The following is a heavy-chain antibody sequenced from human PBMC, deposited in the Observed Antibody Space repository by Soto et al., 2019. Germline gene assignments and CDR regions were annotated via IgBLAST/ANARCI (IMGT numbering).Heavy chain of an antibody. J-gene: IGHJ4*02. CDR2: ISASGGST. D-gene: IGHD6-13*01. CDR3: AKGFYSRTWYLGY. V-gene: IGHV3-23*01. Sequence: EVQLLESGGGLVQPGGSLRLSCAASGFTFNNYAMSWVRQAPGKGLEWVSAISASGGSTYYADSVKGRFTISRDNSKNTRFLRMNSVRAEDTAVYYCAKGFYSRTWYLGYWGQGTLVSVSS. CDR1: GFTFNNYA.